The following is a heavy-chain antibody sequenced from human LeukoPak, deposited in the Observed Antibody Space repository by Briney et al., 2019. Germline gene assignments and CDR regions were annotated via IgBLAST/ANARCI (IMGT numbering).Heavy chain of an antibody. V-gene: IGHV3-43*02. CDR2: ISGDGGSR. CDR1: GFTFDDYA. CDR3: AKGADPLTWRMTTVAGTRFDF. D-gene: IGHD6-19*01. Sequence: GGSLRLSCAVSGFTFDDYAMHWVRQAPGKGLEWVSLISGDGGSRYYAGSVKGRFTVSRDNSKNSLYLQMNRLRTEDTAFYYCAKGADPLTWRMTTVAGTRFDFWGQGTPVTASS. J-gene: IGHJ4*02.